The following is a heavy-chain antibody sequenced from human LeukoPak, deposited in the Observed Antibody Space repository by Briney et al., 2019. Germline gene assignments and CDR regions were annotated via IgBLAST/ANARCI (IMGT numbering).Heavy chain of an antibody. J-gene: IGHJ4*02. Sequence: GGSLRLSCAASGFTFSRYWMSWVRQVPRKGLEWVANIKQDGGEIYYVDSVKGRFTISRDNAKNSLYLQMDSLRAEDTAVYYCARAVAGTPDYWGQGTLVTVSS. V-gene: IGHV3-7*01. CDR3: ARAVAGTPDY. D-gene: IGHD6-19*01. CDR1: GFTFSRYW. CDR2: IKQDGGEI.